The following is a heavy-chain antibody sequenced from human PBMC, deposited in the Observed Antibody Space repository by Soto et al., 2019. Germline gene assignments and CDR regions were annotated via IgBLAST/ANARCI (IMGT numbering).Heavy chain of an antibody. CDR2: IYYSGST. Sequence: SETLSLTCTVSGGSISSYYWSWIRKPPGKGLEWIGYIYYSGSTNYNPSLKSRVTISVDTSKNQFSLKLSSVTAADTAVYYCARGITIFGVVMGIDYWGHGTLVTVSS. CDR3: ARGITIFGVVMGIDY. CDR1: GGSISSYY. V-gene: IGHV4-59*01. J-gene: IGHJ4*01. D-gene: IGHD3-3*01.